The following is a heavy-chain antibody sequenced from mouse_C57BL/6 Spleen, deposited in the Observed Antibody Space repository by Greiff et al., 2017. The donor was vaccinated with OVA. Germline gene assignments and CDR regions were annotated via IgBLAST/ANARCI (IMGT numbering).Heavy chain of an antibody. CDR1: GFTFSDYY. CDR3: AREDSEDYFDY. V-gene: IGHV5-16*01. CDR2: INYDGSST. Sequence: EVQRVESEGGLVQPGSSMKLSCTASGFTFSDYYMAWVRQVPEKGLEWVANINYDGSSTYYLDSLKSRFIISRDNAKNILYLQMSSLKSEDTATYYCAREDSEDYFDYWGQGTTLTVSS. J-gene: IGHJ2*01.